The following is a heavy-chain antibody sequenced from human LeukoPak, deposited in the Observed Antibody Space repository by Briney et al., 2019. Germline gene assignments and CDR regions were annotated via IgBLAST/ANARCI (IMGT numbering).Heavy chain of an antibody. Sequence: ASVKVSCKASGYSFTAYYMHWVRQAPGQGLEWMGWINPNSGGTNYAQKFQGRVTMTRDTSITTAYMEMSRLRSDDTALYYCARSPHILTGENFDYWGQGTLVSVSS. V-gene: IGHV1-2*02. CDR2: INPNSGGT. D-gene: IGHD3-9*01. J-gene: IGHJ4*02. CDR3: ARSPHILTGENFDY. CDR1: GYSFTAYY.